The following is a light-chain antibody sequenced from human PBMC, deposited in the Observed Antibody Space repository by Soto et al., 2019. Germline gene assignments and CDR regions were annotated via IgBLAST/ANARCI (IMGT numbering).Light chain of an antibody. J-gene: IGKJ1*01. CDR1: QSITTY. CDR2: AAS. CDR3: QQTYSTLWT. V-gene: IGKV1-39*01. Sequence: DIQMTQSPSSLSASVGDRVTITCRASQSITTYLNWYQQKPGKAPNLLIYAASSLQSGVPSRFSGSGSGTDFTLTIIGLQPEDFATYYCQQTYSTLWTFGQGTKVDIK.